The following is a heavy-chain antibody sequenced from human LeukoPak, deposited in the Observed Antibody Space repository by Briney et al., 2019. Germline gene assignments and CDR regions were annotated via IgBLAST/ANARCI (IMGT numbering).Heavy chain of an antibody. Sequence: PGGSLRLSCAASGFTFSNYEMHWVRQAPGKGLEWVSYISSSGSDIYYADSVKGRFTISRDNSKNTLYLQMNSLRAEDTAVYYCAKCGSSWINWFDPWGQGTLVTVSS. CDR1: GFTFSNYE. V-gene: IGHV3-48*03. CDR3: AKCGSSWINWFDP. J-gene: IGHJ5*02. CDR2: ISSSGSDI. D-gene: IGHD6-13*01.